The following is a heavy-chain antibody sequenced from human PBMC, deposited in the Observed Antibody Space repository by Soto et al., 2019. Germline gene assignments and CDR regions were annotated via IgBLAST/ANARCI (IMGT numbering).Heavy chain of an antibody. V-gene: IGHV3-23*01. CDR3: AKGSVAGRHYFDY. J-gene: IGHJ4*02. D-gene: IGHD6-19*01. Sequence: GGSLRLSCAASGFTFSTYVMSWVRQAPGRGLEWVSAISGSGSNTYYADSVKGRFTISRDNSKNTLYLQVNSLSAEDTAVYYCAKGSVAGRHYFDYWGQGTPVTVSS. CDR1: GFTFSTYV. CDR2: ISGSGSNT.